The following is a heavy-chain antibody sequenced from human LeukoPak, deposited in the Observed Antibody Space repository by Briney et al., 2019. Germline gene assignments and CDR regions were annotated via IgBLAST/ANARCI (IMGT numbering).Heavy chain of an antibody. CDR2: MYYSGST. V-gene: IGHV4-59*01. Sequence: PSETLSLTCTVSGGSISSYYWSWIRQPPGKGLEWIGYMYYSGSTNYNPSLKSRVTISVDTSKNQFSLKLSSVTAADTAVYYCARVDYGDYVILDYWGQGTLVTVSS. D-gene: IGHD4-17*01. CDR1: GGSISSYY. CDR3: ARVDYGDYVILDY. J-gene: IGHJ4*02.